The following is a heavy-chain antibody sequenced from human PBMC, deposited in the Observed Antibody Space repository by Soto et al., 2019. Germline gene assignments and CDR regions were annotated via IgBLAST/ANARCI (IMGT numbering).Heavy chain of an antibody. CDR3: VRGPDYEGYFDY. J-gene: IGHJ4*02. CDR2: IILPFGTP. D-gene: IGHD3-22*01. Sequence: QVRLVQSGAEVKKTESSVKVSCEASGTTFSNFAIGWVRQAPGQGLEWMGGIILPFGTPNYAQKFQGRVTISADESMNTVYMELRGLRSGDTAVYYCVRGPDYEGYFDYWGQGTLVTVSS. V-gene: IGHV1-69*12. CDR1: GTTFSNFA.